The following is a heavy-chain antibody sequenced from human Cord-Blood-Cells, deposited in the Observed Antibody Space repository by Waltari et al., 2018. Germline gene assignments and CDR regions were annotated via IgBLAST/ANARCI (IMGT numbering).Heavy chain of an antibody. CDR1: GGSISSSSYY. D-gene: IGHD6-19*01. V-gene: IGHV4-39*01. CDR2: IYYSGST. Sequence: QLQLQESGPGLVKPSETLSLTCTVSGGSISSSSYYWGWIRQPPGKGLEWIGSIYYSGSTYYNPSLMSRVTISVDTSKNQFSLKLSSVTAADTAVYYCARQPSSGWYYYYYGMDVWGQGTTVTVSS. CDR3: ARQPSSGWYYYYYGMDV. J-gene: IGHJ6*02.